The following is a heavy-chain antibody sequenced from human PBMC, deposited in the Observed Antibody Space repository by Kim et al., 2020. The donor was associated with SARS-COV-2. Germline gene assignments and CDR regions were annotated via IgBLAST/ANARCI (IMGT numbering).Heavy chain of an antibody. CDR1: GGSFSGYY. CDR2: INHSGST. Sequence: SETLSLTCAVYGGSFSGYYWSWIRQPPGKGLEWIGEINHSGSTNYNPSLKSRVTISVDTSKNQFSLKLSSVTAADTAVYYCARGRVGGYGCYFDYWGQGTLVTVSS. D-gene: IGHD5-12*01. CDR3: ARGRVGGYGCYFDY. V-gene: IGHV4-34*01. J-gene: IGHJ4*02.